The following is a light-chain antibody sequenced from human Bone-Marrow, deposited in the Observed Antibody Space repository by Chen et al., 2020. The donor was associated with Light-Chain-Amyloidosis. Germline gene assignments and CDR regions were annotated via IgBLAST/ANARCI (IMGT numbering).Light chain of an antibody. V-gene: IGLV3-21*02. Sequence: SYVLTHPSSVSVAPGQPATFACGRNKMGSTSVHWYQLTPGQAPLLVVYDDSDRPSGIPERLSGSNSGNTATLTISRVEAGDEADYYCQVWDRSSDRPVFGGGTKLTVL. CDR3: QVWDRSSDRPV. CDR2: DDS. J-gene: IGLJ3*02. CDR1: KMGSTS.